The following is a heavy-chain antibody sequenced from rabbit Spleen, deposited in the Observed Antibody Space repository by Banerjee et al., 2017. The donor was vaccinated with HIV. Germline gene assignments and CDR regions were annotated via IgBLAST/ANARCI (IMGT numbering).Heavy chain of an antibody. V-gene: IGHV1S7*01. Sequence: QLVESGGGLVQPGGSLKLSCKASGFTLSSYYMNWVRQAPGKGLEWIGYIDPVFGSTYYANWVNGRFTISSHNAQNTLYLQMTSLTAADTATYFCARETSGGWGVVLYYFRLWGPGTLVTVS. CDR1: GFTLSSYY. CDR3: ARETSGGWGVVLYYFRL. J-gene: IGHJ4*01. CDR2: IDPVFGST. D-gene: IGHD4-1*01.